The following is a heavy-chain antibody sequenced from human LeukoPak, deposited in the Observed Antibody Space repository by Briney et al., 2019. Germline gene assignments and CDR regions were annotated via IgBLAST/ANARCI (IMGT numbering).Heavy chain of an antibody. CDR1: GGSISSYY. J-gene: IGHJ4*02. CDR2: IYTSGST. CDR3: ARAFVVVTAIGFDY. V-gene: IGHV4-4*07. Sequence: PSETLSLTCTVSGGSISSYYWSWIRQPAGKGLEWIGRIYTSGSTNYNPSLKSRVTISVDTSKNQFSLKLSSVTAADTAVYYCARAFVVVTAIGFDYWGQGTLVTVSS. D-gene: IGHD2-21*02.